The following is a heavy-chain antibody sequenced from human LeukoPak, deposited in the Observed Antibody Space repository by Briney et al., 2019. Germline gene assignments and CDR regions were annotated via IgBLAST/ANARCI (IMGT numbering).Heavy chain of an antibody. V-gene: IGHV3-9*01. CDR1: GFTFAVYA. Sequence: SLTLTCAASGFTFAVYAMQWVRQAPGKGLEWVSGISWNSGSIGYADSVKGRFTISRDNAKNSLYLQMNSLRAEDTALYYCAKGTRIAAAGSFDHAGQGNLVTVSS. J-gene: IGHJ4*02. D-gene: IGHD6-13*01. CDR2: ISWNSGSI. CDR3: AKGTRIAAAGSFDH.